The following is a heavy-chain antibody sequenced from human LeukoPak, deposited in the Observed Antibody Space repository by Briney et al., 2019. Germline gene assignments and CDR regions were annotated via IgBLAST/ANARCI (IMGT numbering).Heavy chain of an antibody. D-gene: IGHD3-22*01. CDR2: LIPMFGTP. CDR3: ARGPGDFYDTSGYYYVPDF. V-gene: IGHV1-69*05. CDR1: GGTFSTYT. Sequence: SVKVSCKASGGTFSTYTISWVRQAPGQGLEWMGGLIPMFGTPKYAQKFQGRVTITTDESTSTAYLELSSLRSEDTAVYYCARGPGDFYDTSGYYYVPDFWGQGTLVTVSS. J-gene: IGHJ4*02.